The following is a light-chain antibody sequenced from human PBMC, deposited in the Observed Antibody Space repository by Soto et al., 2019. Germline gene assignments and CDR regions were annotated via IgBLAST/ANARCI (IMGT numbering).Light chain of an antibody. CDR3: HQYDTSPLT. J-gene: IGKJ4*01. Sequence: EIVLAQSPGTLSLPPGERATLSCRASQSISNRYIAWYQQKPGQAPRLLIYGASIRGTGIPDRFSGSGSGTDFTLTISRLEPEDFAVYYCHQYDTSPLTFGGGTKVDIK. CDR2: GAS. V-gene: IGKV3-20*01. CDR1: QSISNRY.